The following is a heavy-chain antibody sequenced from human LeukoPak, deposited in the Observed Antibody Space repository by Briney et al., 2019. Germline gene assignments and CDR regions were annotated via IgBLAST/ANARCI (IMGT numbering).Heavy chain of an antibody. CDR1: GYTFTIYD. V-gene: IGHV1-8*03. J-gene: IGHJ4*02. CDR3: ARGRCSGGSCYERRLFDY. Sequence: ASVTVSFKASGYTFTIYDINWVRQATGQGLEWMGWMNPNSGNTGYAQKFQGRVTITRNTSISTAYMELSSLRSEDTAVYYCARGRCSGGSCYERRLFDYWGQGTLVTVSS. D-gene: IGHD2-15*01. CDR2: MNPNSGNT.